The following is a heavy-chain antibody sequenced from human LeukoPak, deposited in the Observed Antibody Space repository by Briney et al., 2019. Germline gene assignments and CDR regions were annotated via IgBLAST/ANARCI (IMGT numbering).Heavy chain of an antibody. CDR1: GFTFSSYE. J-gene: IGHJ6*04. CDR2: ISSRGSTI. Sequence: GGSLRLSCAASGFTFSSYEMNWVRQAPGKGLEWVSYISSRGSTIYYADSVKGRFTISRDNAKNSLYLQMNSLRAEDTAVYYCARDKCSITSCYVVWGKGTTVTVSS. V-gene: IGHV3-48*03. D-gene: IGHD2-2*01. CDR3: ARDKCSITSCYVV.